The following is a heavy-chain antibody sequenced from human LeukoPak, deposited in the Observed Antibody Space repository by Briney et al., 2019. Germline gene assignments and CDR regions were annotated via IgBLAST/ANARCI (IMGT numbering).Heavy chain of an antibody. CDR3: ARDRAAAGTAPDY. CDR2: INPNSGGT. D-gene: IGHD6-13*01. CDR1: GYTFTGYY. J-gene: IGHJ4*02. Sequence: GASVKVSCKASGYTFTGYYVHWVRQAPGQGLEWMGWINPNSGGTNYAQKFQGRVTMTRDTSISTAYMELSRLRSDDTAVYYCARDRAAAGTAPDYWGQGTLVTVSS. V-gene: IGHV1-2*02.